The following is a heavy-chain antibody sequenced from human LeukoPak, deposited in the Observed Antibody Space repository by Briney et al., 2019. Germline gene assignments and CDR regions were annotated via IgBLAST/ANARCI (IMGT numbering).Heavy chain of an antibody. CDR1: GGTFSSYA. J-gene: IGHJ4*02. CDR2: IISIFGTA. Sequence: SVKVSCKASGGTFSSYAISWVRQAPGQGLEWMGGIISIFGTANYAQKFQGRVTITADESTSTAYMELSSLRSEDTAVYYCAGRDTAMAHDYWGQGTLVTVSS. V-gene: IGHV1-69*13. CDR3: AGRDTAMAHDY. D-gene: IGHD5-18*01.